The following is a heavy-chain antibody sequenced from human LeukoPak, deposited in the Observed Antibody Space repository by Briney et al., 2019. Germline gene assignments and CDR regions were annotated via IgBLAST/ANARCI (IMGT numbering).Heavy chain of an antibody. CDR1: GYTFTDYY. CDR2: ISPTSGGT. J-gene: IGHJ3*02. Sequence: GASVKVSCKASGYTFTDYYMHWMRQAPGQGLEWMGWISPTSGGTNYAKKFQGRVTMTRDTSISTAYLDLSSLISDDTAVYYCARDGTFDIWGQGTMVTVSS. V-gene: IGHV1-2*02. CDR3: ARDGTFDI.